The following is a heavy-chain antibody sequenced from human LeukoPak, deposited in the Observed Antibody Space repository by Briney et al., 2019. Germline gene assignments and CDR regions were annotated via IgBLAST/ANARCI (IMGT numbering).Heavy chain of an antibody. CDR2: INHSGST. CDR1: GGSFSGYY. D-gene: IGHD2-2*01. V-gene: IGHV4-34*01. CDR3: ARGYCSSTSCYLGPNYYGMDV. Sequence: SETLSLTCAVYGGSFSGYYWSWIRQPPGKGLEWIGEINHSGSTNYNPSLKSRVTIPVDTSKNQFSLKLSSVTAADTAVYYCARGYCSSTSCYLGPNYYGMDVWGQGTTVTVSS. J-gene: IGHJ6*02.